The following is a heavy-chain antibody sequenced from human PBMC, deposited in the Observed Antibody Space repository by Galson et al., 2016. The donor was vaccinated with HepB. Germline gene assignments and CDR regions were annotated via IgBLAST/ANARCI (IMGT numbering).Heavy chain of an antibody. CDR3: AKVYLPPPNDAYDV. J-gene: IGHJ3*01. D-gene: IGHD2-8*01. Sequence: SLRLSCAVSGFPFIHAWMSWVRQAPGKGLEWVGRIKSKGGGGTIDYAAPVKGRFTISRDDSKNMLYLQMNSLRSEDTAVYYRAKVYLPPPNDAYDVWGQGTLVTVSS. V-gene: IGHV3-15*01. CDR1: GFPFIHAW. CDR2: IKSKGGGGTI.